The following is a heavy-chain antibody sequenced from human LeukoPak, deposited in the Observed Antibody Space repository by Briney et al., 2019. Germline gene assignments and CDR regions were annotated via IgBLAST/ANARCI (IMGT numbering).Heavy chain of an antibody. Sequence: SGTLSLTCAVSGGSISSSNWWSWVRQPPGKGLEWIGEIYHSGSTNYNPSLKSRVAISVGKSKNQFSLKLSSVTAADTAVYYCARGGYYYGSGSYNDYWGQGTLVTVSS. CDR1: GGSISSSNW. CDR2: IYHSGST. V-gene: IGHV4-4*02. J-gene: IGHJ4*02. D-gene: IGHD3-10*01. CDR3: ARGGYYYGSGSYNDY.